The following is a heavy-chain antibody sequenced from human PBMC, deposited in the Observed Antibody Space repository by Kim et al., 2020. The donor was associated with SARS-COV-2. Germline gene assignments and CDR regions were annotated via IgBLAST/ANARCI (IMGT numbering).Heavy chain of an antibody. Sequence: GGSLRLSCAASGFTFGSHALHWVRQAPGKGPECVAVITYDGNNKYYADSVEGRFTISRDNSRDTLYLQMDSLRPNDTAVYYCARGFTMLWVDFWGQGIPVTVSS. J-gene: IGHJ4*02. D-gene: IGHD3-10*02. V-gene: IGHV3-30*04. CDR1: GFTFGSHA. CDR2: ITYDGNNK. CDR3: ARGFTMLWVDF.